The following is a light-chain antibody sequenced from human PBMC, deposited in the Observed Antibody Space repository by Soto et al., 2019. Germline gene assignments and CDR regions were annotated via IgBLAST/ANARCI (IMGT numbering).Light chain of an antibody. CDR2: EVT. V-gene: IGLV2-8*01. Sequence: QSALTQPPSASGSPGQSVTISCTGTSSDVGAYNYVSWYQQHAGKAPKLVIYEVTKRPSGVPVRFSGSKSANTASLTVSGLEAEEEADYYCSSFASSNTWVFGGGTKLTVL. CDR3: SSFASSNTWV. J-gene: IGLJ3*02. CDR1: SSDVGAYNY.